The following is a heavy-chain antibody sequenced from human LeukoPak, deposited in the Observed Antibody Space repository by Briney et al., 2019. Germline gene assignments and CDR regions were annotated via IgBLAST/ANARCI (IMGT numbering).Heavy chain of an antibody. CDR1: GFTFSIYS. CDR2: IISRSSTI. Sequence: GGSLRLSCAASGFTFSIYSMNWVRQAPGKGLEWVSYIISRSSTIYYADSVKGRFTISRDNAKNSLYLQMSSVGAEETALYYCATVYPLRIGGAPNLYYYYYYMDVWGKGTTVTVSS. J-gene: IGHJ6*03. CDR3: ATVYPLRIGGAPNLYYYYYYMDV. V-gene: IGHV3-48*01. D-gene: IGHD3-16*01.